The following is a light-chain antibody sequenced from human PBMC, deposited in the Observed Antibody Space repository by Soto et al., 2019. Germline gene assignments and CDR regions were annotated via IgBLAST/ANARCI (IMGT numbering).Light chain of an antibody. Sequence: QSVLPQPASVSGSPGQSITISCTGTSSDVGGYNYVSWYQHHPGKAPKLMIYDASNRPSGVSNRFSGSKSGNTASLTISGLQPEDEADYYCSSYTTSNTRQIVFGTGTKVTVL. J-gene: IGLJ1*01. CDR2: DAS. CDR3: SSYTTSNTRQIV. V-gene: IGLV2-14*03. CDR1: SSDVGGYNY.